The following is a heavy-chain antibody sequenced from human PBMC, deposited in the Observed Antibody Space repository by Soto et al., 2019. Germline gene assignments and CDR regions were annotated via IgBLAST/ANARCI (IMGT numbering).Heavy chain of an antibody. CDR3: ARDRFYSSSWYPALDYYYYRMDV. CDR2: ISYDGSNK. D-gene: IGHD6-13*01. Sequence: GGSLRLSCAASGFTFSSYAMHWVRQAPGKGLEWVAVISYDGSNKYYADSVKGRFTISRDNSKNTLYLQMNSLRAEDTAVYYCARDRFYSSSWYPALDYYYYRMDVWGQGTTVTVSS. J-gene: IGHJ6*02. CDR1: GFTFSSYA. V-gene: IGHV3-30-3*01.